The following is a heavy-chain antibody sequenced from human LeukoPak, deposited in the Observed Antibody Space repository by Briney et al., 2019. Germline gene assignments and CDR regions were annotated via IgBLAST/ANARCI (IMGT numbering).Heavy chain of an antibody. CDR1: GFTFSSYW. V-gene: IGHV3-74*01. J-gene: IGHJ3*02. Sequence: GGSLRLSCAASGFTFSSYWMHWVRQAPGKGLVWVSRINTDGSSTSYADSVKGRFTISRDNAKNTLYLQMNSLRAEDTAVYYCARESDLEYSSSTDAFDIWGQGTMVTVSS. CDR3: ARESDLEYSSSTDAFDI. CDR2: INTDGSST. D-gene: IGHD6-6*01.